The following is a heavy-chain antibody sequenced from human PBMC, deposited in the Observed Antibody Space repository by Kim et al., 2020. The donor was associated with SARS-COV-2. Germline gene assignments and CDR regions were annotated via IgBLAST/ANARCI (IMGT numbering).Heavy chain of an antibody. V-gene: IGHV3-11*01. Sequence: YADPVKGRFTISRDNAKNSLYLQMNSLRAEDTAVYYCARDLISSGRIDYWGQGTLVTVSS. J-gene: IGHJ4*02. D-gene: IGHD3-22*01. CDR3: ARDLISSGRIDY.